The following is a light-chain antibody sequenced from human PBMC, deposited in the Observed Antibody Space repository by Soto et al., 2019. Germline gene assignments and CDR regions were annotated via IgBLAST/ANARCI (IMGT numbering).Light chain of an antibody. CDR3: LELYSYPRT. CDR1: QGIGDD. J-gene: IGKJ1*01. Sequence: DLQMTQSPSSLSASVGDTVTITCRASQGIGDDLGWYQQKQGKAPKRLIYAASTLHGGVPSRFSGSGSGKEFTLTISGLQPEDFATYYCLELYSYPRTFGQGTEVEI. CDR2: AAS. V-gene: IGKV1-17*01.